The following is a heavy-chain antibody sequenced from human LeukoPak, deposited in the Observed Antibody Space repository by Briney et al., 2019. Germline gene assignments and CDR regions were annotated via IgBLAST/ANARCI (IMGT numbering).Heavy chain of an antibody. CDR2: ISSSSSYI. D-gene: IGHD2-2*02. CDR1: GFTFSSYS. Sequence: GGPLRLSCAASGFTFSSYSMNWVRQAPGKGLEWVSSISSSSSYIYYADSVKGRFTISRDNAKNSLYLQMNSLRAEDTAVYYCARDRGCSSTSCYSYWGQGTLVTVSS. CDR3: ARDRGCSSTSCYSY. J-gene: IGHJ4*02. V-gene: IGHV3-21*01.